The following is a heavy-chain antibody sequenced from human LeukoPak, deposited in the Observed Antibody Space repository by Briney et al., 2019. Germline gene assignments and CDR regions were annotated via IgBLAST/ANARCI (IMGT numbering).Heavy chain of an antibody. CDR1: GFTFSDYY. V-gene: IGHV3-11*01. CDR3: ATTGHVLLWFGENDDPNWFDP. D-gene: IGHD3-10*01. Sequence: NPGGSLRLSCAASGFTFSDYYMSWIRQAPGKGLEWVSYISSSGSTIYYADSVKGRFTISRDNAKNSLYLQMNSLRAEDTAVYYCATTGHVLLWFGENDDPNWFDPWGQGTLVTVSS. J-gene: IGHJ5*02. CDR2: ISSSGSTI.